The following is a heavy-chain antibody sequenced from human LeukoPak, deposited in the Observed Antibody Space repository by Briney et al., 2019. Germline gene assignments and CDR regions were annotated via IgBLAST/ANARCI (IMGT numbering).Heavy chain of an antibody. J-gene: IGHJ4*02. CDR1: GGSISSYY. D-gene: IGHD6-13*01. Sequence: SETLSLTCTVSGGSISSYYWSWIRQPPGKGLEWIGYMYYSGSTNNNPSLKSRVTISVDTSKNQFSLKLSSVTAADTAVYYCARGSNWYYFDYWGQETLVTVSS. CDR3: ARGSNWYYFDY. CDR2: MYYSGST. V-gene: IGHV4-59*01.